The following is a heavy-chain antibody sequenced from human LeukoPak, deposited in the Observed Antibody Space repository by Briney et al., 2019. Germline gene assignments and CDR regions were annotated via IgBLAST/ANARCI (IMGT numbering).Heavy chain of an antibody. J-gene: IGHJ4*02. CDR1: GYTFTSYG. CDR3: ARERYSGSASAYYLDY. Sequence: ASVKVSCKASGYTFTSYGISWVRQAPGQGGEWMGWISAYNGNTNYAQKLQGRVTMTTDTSTSTAYMELRSLRSEDQAVFYCARERYSGSASAYYLDYWGQRTLVTVSS. CDR2: ISAYNGNT. D-gene: IGHD3-10*01. V-gene: IGHV1-18*01.